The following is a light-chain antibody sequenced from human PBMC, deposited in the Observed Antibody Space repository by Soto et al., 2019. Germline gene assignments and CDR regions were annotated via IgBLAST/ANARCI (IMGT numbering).Light chain of an antibody. J-gene: IGKJ1*01. CDR1: QSVAKY. V-gene: IGKV1-39*01. CDR2: TSY. Sequence: DIQMTQSPSSLSASVGDRVTITCRATQSVAKYVNWYQQKPGQAPNLLIYTSYNLQSGVPSRFTGSGFATDFTLTISSLHPEDFASYYCQQSYSTPWTFGQGTKVEIK. CDR3: QQSYSTPWT.